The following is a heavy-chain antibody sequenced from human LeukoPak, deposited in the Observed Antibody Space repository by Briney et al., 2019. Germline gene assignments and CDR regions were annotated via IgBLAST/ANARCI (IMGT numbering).Heavy chain of an antibody. V-gene: IGHV3-30*18. CDR3: AKDRSSSGGYYHYYVMDV. Sequence: PGRSLRLSCEASGFTFSSYGMQWVRQAPGKGLEWVALMSYDGSNRYYADSVKGRFTISRDNSKNTLYLQMNTLRAEDTAVYYCAKDRSSSGGYYHYYVMDVWGQGTTVTVSS. J-gene: IGHJ6*02. CDR2: MSYDGSNR. D-gene: IGHD6-6*01. CDR1: GFTFSSYG.